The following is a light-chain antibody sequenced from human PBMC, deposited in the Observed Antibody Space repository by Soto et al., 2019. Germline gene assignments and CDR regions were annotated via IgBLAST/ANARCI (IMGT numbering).Light chain of an antibody. CDR2: RNN. Sequence: VLPQPPSASGTPGQRVTISCSGGNSNIGTNYVYWYQHLPGATPKLLIYRNNHRPSGVPDRFSASKSGTSASLAINGLRSEDEANYYCAGWDDSLHGLVFGTGTKVTVL. J-gene: IGLJ1*01. CDR3: AGWDDSLHGLV. CDR1: NSNIGTNY. V-gene: IGLV1-47*01.